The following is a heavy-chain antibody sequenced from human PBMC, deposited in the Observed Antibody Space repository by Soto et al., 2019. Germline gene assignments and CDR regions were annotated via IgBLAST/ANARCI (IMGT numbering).Heavy chain of an antibody. CDR2: IIPILGIA. Sequence: QVQLVQSGAEVKKPGSSVKVSCKASGGTFSSYTISWVRQAPGQGLEWMGRIIPILGIANYAQKFQGRVTITADKSTSTAYMELSSLRSEDTAVYYCAKSVWSTSDSRTIYYYYYMDVWGKGTTVTVSS. CDR3: AKSVWSTSDSRTIYYYYYMDV. V-gene: IGHV1-69*02. J-gene: IGHJ6*03. D-gene: IGHD1-1*01. CDR1: GGTFSSYT.